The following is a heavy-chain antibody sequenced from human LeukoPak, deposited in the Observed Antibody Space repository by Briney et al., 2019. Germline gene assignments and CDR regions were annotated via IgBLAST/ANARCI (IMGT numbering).Heavy chain of an antibody. V-gene: IGHV4-61*02. D-gene: IGHD1-1*01. CDR2: IYTTGST. CDR3: ARRAYSAAYWKHFDY. CDR1: GVSIDSGNYY. Sequence: SETLSLTCTVPGVSIDSGNYYWSWIRQPAGKGLEWIGRIYTTGSTNYNPSLKSRVSMSVDTSKNQFSLKLNSVTAADTAVYFCARRAYSAAYWKHFDYWGQGTLVTVSS. J-gene: IGHJ4*02.